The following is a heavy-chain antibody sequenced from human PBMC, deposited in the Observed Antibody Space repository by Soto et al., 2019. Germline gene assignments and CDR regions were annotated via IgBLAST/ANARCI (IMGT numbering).Heavy chain of an antibody. Sequence: QVQLQESGPGLVKPSQTLSLTCTVSGGSISSGDYYWSWIRQPPGKGLEWIGYIYYSGSTYYNPSLKSRVTISVDTSKNQFSLKLSSVTAADTAVYYCARDKRITIFGVVIEGDPTDYYGMDVWGPGTTVTVSS. CDR2: IYYSGST. D-gene: IGHD3-3*01. CDR1: GGSISSGDYY. CDR3: ARDKRITIFGVVIEGDPTDYYGMDV. V-gene: IGHV4-30-4*01. J-gene: IGHJ6*02.